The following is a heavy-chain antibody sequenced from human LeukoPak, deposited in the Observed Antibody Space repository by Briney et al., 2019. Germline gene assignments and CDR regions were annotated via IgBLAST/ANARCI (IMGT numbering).Heavy chain of an antibody. CDR2: ISSSGSTI. Sequence: GGSLRLSCAASGFTFSDYYMSWIRQAPGKGLEWVSYISSSGSTIYYADSVKGRFTISRDNAKNSLYLQMNSLRAEDTAVYYCARDYCNNPTCHTREFDYWGQGTLVTVSS. CDR3: ARDYCNNPTCHTREFDY. D-gene: IGHD2/OR15-2a*01. V-gene: IGHV3-11*01. J-gene: IGHJ4*02. CDR1: GFTFSDYY.